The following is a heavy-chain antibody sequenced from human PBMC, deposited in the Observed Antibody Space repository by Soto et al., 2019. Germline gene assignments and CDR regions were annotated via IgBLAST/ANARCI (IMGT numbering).Heavy chain of an antibody. CDR2: ISAYNGNT. V-gene: IGHV1-18*01. D-gene: IGHD2-2*01. CDR1: GYTFTSYG. J-gene: IGHJ6*02. Sequence: QVQLVQSGAEVKKPGASVKVSCKASGYTFTSYGISWVRQAPGQGLEWMGWISAYNGNTNYAQKLQGRVTMTTDTSTSTVYMELRSLRSDDTAVYYCARASEAVVVPAAINYYYYGMDVWGQGTTVTVSS. CDR3: ARASEAVVVPAAINYYYYGMDV.